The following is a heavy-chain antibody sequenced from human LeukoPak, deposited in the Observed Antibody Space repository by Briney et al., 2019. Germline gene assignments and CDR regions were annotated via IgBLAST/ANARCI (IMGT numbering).Heavy chain of an antibody. CDR2: VSSSSFYT. CDR1: GFTFSDYY. Sequence: GGSLRLSCAASGFTFSDYYMSWIRQAPGKGQEWISYVSSSSFYTSYADSVKGRFTISRDNAKNSLYLQMNSLRAEDTAVYYCARDHRLRYFDWSDFDYWGQGTLVTVSS. CDR3: ARDHRLRYFDWSDFDY. V-gene: IGHV3-11*06. D-gene: IGHD3-9*01. J-gene: IGHJ4*02.